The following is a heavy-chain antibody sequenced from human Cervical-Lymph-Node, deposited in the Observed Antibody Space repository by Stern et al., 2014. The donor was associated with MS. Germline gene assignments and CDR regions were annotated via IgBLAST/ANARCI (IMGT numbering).Heavy chain of an antibody. CDR1: GFTFSRYW. V-gene: IGHV3-7*01. J-gene: IGHJ6*02. Sequence: EVQLVESGGVLVQPGGSLKLSCAASGFTFSRYWMTWVRQAPGKGLEWVANIKEDGSEQYYVDSVKGRFTMSRDNAKNSLYLQMNSLRAEDTAVYYCARRVLVAMGGYPKTLDVWGRGTTVNVSS. D-gene: IGHD2-2*01. CDR2: IKEDGSEQ. CDR3: ARRVLVAMGGYPKTLDV.